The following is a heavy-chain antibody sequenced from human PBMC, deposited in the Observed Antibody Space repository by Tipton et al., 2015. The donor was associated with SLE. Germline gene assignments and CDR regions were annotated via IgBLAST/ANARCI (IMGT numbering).Heavy chain of an antibody. J-gene: IGHJ4*02. D-gene: IGHD2-15*01. CDR1: GGSISSGGYH. V-gene: IGHV4-39*01. CDR2: VYYSGST. Sequence: PSLTCTVSGGSISSGGYHWGWIRQPPGKGLEWIGSVYYSGSTYYNPSLKSRVTISVDTSRNQFSLKLNSVTAADTAVYYCARIIGPYYYFDYWGQGTLVTVSS. CDR3: ARIIGPYYYFDY.